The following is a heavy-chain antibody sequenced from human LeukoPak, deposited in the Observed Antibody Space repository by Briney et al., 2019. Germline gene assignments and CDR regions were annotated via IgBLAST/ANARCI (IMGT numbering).Heavy chain of an antibody. CDR3: AKELSEYYGSGSHFDY. Sequence: GGSLRLSCAASGFTFSSYAMSWVRQAPGKGLEWVSAISGSGGSTYYADSVKGRFTISRDNSKNTLYLQMNSLRAEDTAVHYCAKELSEYYGSGSHFDYWGQGTLVTVSS. CDR2: ISGSGGST. V-gene: IGHV3-23*01. CDR1: GFTFSSYA. D-gene: IGHD3-10*01. J-gene: IGHJ4*02.